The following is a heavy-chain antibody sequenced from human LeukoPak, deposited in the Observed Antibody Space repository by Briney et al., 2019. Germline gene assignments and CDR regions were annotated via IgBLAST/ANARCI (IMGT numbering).Heavy chain of an antibody. CDR1: GGSISSYY. J-gene: IGHJ4*02. CDR2: IYTSRST. Sequence: SETLSLTCTVSGGSISSYYWSWIRQPAGKGLEWIGRIYTSRSTNYNASLKSRVSMSVDTSKNQFSLKLSSVTAADTAVFYCARENSGSYGEFDYWGQGTLVTVSS. D-gene: IGHD1-26*01. CDR3: ARENSGSYGEFDY. V-gene: IGHV4-4*07.